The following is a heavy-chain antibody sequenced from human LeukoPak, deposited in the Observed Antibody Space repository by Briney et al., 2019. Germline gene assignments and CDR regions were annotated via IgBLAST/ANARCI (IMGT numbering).Heavy chain of an antibody. CDR2: FDPEDGET. V-gene: IGHV1-24*01. Sequence: ASVTVSLKVSGYSFTELSMHWVRQAPGKGLEWMGGFDPEDGETIYAQKFQGRVTMTEDTSTDTAYMELSSLRSEDTAVYYCATLSGFGELSPWFDPWGQGTLVTVSP. CDR3: ATLSGFGELSPWFDP. D-gene: IGHD3-10*01. CDR1: GYSFTELS. J-gene: IGHJ5*02.